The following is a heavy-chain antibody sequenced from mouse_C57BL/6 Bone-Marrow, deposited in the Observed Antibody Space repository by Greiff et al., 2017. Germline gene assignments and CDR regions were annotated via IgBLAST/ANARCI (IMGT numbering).Heavy chain of an antibody. CDR3: ASLFITTPRFAY. D-gene: IGHD1-1*01. V-gene: IGHV1-64*01. CDR1: GYTFTSYW. J-gene: IGHJ3*01. CDR2: IHPNSGST. Sequence: QVQLQQSGAELVKPGASVKLSCKASGYTFTSYWMHWVKQRPGQGLEWIGMIHPNSGSTNYNEKFKSKATLTVDKSSSTAYMQLSSLTSEDSAVYYCASLFITTPRFAYWGQGTLVTVSA.